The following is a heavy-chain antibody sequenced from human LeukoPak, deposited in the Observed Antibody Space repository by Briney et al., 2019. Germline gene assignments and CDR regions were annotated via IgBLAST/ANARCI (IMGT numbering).Heavy chain of an antibody. Sequence: ASVKVSCKASGYTFTSYYMHWVRQAPGQGLEWMGIINPSGGSTSYAQKLQGRVTMTTDTSTSTAYMELRSLRSDDTAVYYCARVEDGDYEDYWGQGTLVTVSS. D-gene: IGHD4-17*01. J-gene: IGHJ4*02. CDR2: INPSGGST. CDR1: GYTFTSYY. CDR3: ARVEDGDYEDY. V-gene: IGHV1-46*01.